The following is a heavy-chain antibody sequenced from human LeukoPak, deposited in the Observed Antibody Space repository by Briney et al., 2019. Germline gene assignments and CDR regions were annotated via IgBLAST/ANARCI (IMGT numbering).Heavy chain of an antibody. D-gene: IGHD2-2*01. J-gene: IGHJ6*03. Sequence: SETLSLTCTVSGGSISSSSYYWGWIRQPPGKGLEWIGSIYYSGSTYYNPSLKSRVTISLDTSKNQFSLQLPSVTAADTAVYYCASGVVVPSAFMDVWGKGTTVTVSS. CDR2: IYYSGST. CDR3: ASGVVVPSAFMDV. V-gene: IGHV4-39*07. CDR1: GGSISSSSYY.